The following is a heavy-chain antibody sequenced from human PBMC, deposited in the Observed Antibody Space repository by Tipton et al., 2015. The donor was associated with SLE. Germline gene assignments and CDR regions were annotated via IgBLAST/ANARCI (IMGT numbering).Heavy chain of an antibody. J-gene: IGHJ2*01. Sequence: QVQLVQSGAEVKKPGSSVKVSCKASGGTFSSYPISWVRQAPGQGLEWMGIINPSGGSTSYAQKFQGRVTMTRDTSTSTVYMELSSLRSEDTAVYYCARDYGDSNWYFDLWGRGTLVTVSS. D-gene: IGHD4-17*01. CDR1: GGTFSSYP. CDR3: ARDYGDSNWYFDL. V-gene: IGHV1-46*01. CDR2: INPSGGST.